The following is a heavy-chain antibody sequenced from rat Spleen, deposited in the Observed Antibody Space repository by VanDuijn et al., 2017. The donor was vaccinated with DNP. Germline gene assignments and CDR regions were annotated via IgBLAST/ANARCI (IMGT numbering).Heavy chain of an antibody. V-gene: IGHV6-6*01. J-gene: IGHJ4*01. CDR1: GFTFSTAW. Sequence: EVQVLESGGGLVQPGNSLKLSCATSGFTFSTAWMYWYRQFAEKRLEWVARIKPKSNNYATDYTDSVKGRFTISRDDSKSAIYLQMNSLRSEDSATYYCAREGDYYDGSYVDALDAWGQGTSVTVSS. CDR3: AREGDYYDGSYVDALDA. CDR2: IKPKSNNYAT. D-gene: IGHD1-12*02.